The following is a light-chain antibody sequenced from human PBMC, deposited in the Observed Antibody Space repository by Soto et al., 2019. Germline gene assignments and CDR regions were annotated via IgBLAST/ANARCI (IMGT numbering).Light chain of an antibody. CDR2: AAS. V-gene: IGKV1-39*01. Sequence: DIQITRSPSSLSASLGYIFTITFRSSQSISSYLNWYQQKPGKAPKLLIYAASSLQSGVPSRFSGSGSGTDFTLTISRLQPEDFATYFCQHSARNFPNTFGQGTRLEIK. CDR3: QHSARNFPNT. CDR1: QSISSY. J-gene: IGKJ5*01.